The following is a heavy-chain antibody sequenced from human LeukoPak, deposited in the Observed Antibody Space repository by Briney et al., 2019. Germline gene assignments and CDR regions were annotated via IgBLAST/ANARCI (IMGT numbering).Heavy chain of an antibody. J-gene: IGHJ4*02. V-gene: IGHV3-9*01. Sequence: GGSLRLSCAASGFTFDDYAMHWVRQAPGKGLEWVSGISWNSGSIGYADSVKGRFTISRDNAKNSLYLQMNSLRAEDTALYYCAKDRYSDYDLPDYWGQGTLVTVSS. CDR3: AKDRYSDYDLPDY. CDR1: GFTFDDYA. D-gene: IGHD5-12*01. CDR2: ISWNSGSI.